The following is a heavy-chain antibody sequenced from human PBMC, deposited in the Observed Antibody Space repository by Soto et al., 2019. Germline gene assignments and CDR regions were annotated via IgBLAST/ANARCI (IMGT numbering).Heavy chain of an antibody. D-gene: IGHD4-17*01. V-gene: IGHV4-31*03. CDR2: VFHTGRA. CDR3: ARSYGGRGYFDN. CDR1: GDSISRGVFY. J-gene: IGHJ4*02. Sequence: QVQLQESGPGLVKPSQTLALTCNVSGDSISRGVFYWNWIRQNTGGGLEWIGYVFHTGRAHYNPSLSSRLTISIDTSKNQFSLGLTSVTAADTAVYFCARSYGGRGYFDNWGQGTLVIVSS.